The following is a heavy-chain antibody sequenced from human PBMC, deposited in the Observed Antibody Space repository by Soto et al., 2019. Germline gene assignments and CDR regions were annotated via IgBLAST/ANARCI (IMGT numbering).Heavy chain of an antibody. D-gene: IGHD3-10*01. CDR2: ISYDGRNR. J-gene: IGHJ4*02. Sequence: QVQLVESGGDVVQPGRSLRLSCAASGFTFTSYALHWVRQAPGKGLEWVTLISYDGRNRYYSDSVKGRFTISRDNSKNTLFLEMNSLRAEDSAVYYCARELYGEFVLDHWGPGTLVTDSS. CDR3: ARELYGEFVLDH. V-gene: IGHV3-30-3*01. CDR1: GFTFTSYA.